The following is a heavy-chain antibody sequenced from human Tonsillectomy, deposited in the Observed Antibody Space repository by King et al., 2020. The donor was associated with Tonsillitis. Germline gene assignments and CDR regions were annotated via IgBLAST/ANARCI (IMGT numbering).Heavy chain of an antibody. V-gene: IGHV1-2*02. CDR2: INPNSGGT. CDR1: GYTFTGYY. CDR3: TRRWGSPLKCLDP. J-gene: IGHJ5*02. D-gene: IGHD5-24*01. Sequence: QLVQSGAEVKKPGASVKVSCKASGYTFTGYYMHWVRQAPGQGLEWMGWINPNSGGTNNAQKFQGRVTMTRDTSISTAYMSLSRLRSDDTGVYYCTRRWGSPLKCLDPWGQGTLVSVSS.